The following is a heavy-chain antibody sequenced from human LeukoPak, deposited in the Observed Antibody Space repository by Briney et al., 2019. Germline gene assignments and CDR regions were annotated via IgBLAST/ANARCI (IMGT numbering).Heavy chain of an antibody. J-gene: IGHJ4*02. CDR3: AKERLIGWYYFDY. V-gene: IGHV3-30*18. D-gene: IGHD6-19*01. CDR2: ISNDGSNK. Sequence: PGRSLRLSCAASGFTFSSYGMHWVRQAPGKGLEWGAVISNDGSNKYFAESVKGRFTISRDNSKNTLNLQMNSLIAEDTAVYYCAKERLIGWYYFDYWGQGTLVTVSS. CDR1: GFTFSSYG.